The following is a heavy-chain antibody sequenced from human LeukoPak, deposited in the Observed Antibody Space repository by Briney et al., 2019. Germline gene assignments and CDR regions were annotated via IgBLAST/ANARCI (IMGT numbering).Heavy chain of an antibody. D-gene: IGHD2-2*01. CDR3: AKDLGGSATTV. CDR1: GFTFEDHV. CDR2: ISWSGDRM. Sequence: GRSLRLSCAASGFTFEDHVMHWVRQAPGKGLEWVSSISWSGDRMGYADAVKGRFTISRDNAKNSLFQQMNSLRVEDTALYYCAKDLGGSATTVWGQGTLVTVSS. J-gene: IGHJ4*02. V-gene: IGHV3-9*01.